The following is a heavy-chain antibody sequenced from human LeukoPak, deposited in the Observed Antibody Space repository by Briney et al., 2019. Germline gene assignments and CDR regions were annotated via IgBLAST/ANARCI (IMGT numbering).Heavy chain of an antibody. D-gene: IGHD3-10*01. CDR3: TRDRGHGFDFDI. J-gene: IGHJ3*02. CDR1: GFPFSGYW. Sequence: GGSLRLSCAASGFPFSGYWMHWVRPVAGKGLVWVARISDDGSSTTSTIYADSVKGRFTISRDNGKNTLYLQMNSLRAEDTAVYYCTRDRGHGFDFDIWGQGTTVTVSS. CDR2: ISDDGSST. V-gene: IGHV3-74*01.